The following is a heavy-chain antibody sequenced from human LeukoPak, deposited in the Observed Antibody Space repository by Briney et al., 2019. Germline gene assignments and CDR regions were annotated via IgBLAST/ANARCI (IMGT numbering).Heavy chain of an antibody. J-gene: IGHJ1*01. CDR1: GGSFSGYY. CDR2: INHSGST. V-gene: IGHV4-34*01. CDR3: ARERIAVAGTEH. D-gene: IGHD6-19*01. Sequence: PETLSLTCAVYGGSFSGYYWSWIRQPPGNGLEWIGEINHSGSTTYTPSLKSRATISVDTSKNQFSLKLSSVTAADTAVYYCARERIAVAGTEHWGQGTLVTVSS.